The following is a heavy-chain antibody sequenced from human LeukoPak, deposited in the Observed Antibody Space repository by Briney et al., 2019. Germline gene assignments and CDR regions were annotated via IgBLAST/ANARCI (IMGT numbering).Heavy chain of an antibody. D-gene: IGHD6-19*01. CDR3: ARVRSSGWYSNY. Sequence: GRSLRLSCAASGFTFSTYAMHWVRQAPGKGLEWVAVIPYDGSNKYYADSVKGRFTISRENSKNRLYLQMNSLRAEDTAVYYCARVRSSGWYSNYWGQGTLVTVSS. J-gene: IGHJ4*02. V-gene: IGHV3-30*04. CDR2: IPYDGSNK. CDR1: GFTFSTYA.